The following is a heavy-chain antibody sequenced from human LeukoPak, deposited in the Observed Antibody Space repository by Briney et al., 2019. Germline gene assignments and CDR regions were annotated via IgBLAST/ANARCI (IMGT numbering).Heavy chain of an antibody. Sequence: SETLSLTCAVYGGSFSGYYLSWIRQPPGKGLEWIGEINHSGSTNYNPSLKSRVTISVDTSKNQFSLKLSSVTAADTAVYYCARGGVVTQPGYFQHWGQGTLVTVSS. CDR1: GGSFSGYY. D-gene: IGHD3-3*01. CDR2: INHSGST. V-gene: IGHV4-34*01. J-gene: IGHJ1*01. CDR3: ARGGVVTQPGYFQH.